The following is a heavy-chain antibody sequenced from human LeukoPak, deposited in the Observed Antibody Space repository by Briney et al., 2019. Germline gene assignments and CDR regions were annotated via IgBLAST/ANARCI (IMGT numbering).Heavy chain of an antibody. J-gene: IGHJ6*03. V-gene: IGHV5-51*01. CDR3: ARQRVSDTVYYYYMDV. CDR2: IYPGDSDT. Sequence: GESLKISCKGSGYSFTSYWIGWVRQMPGIGLEWMGIIYPGDSDTRYSPSFQGQVTISADKSISTAYLQWSSLKASDTAMYYCARQRVSDTVYYYYMDVWGKGTTVTVSS. D-gene: IGHD4-11*01. CDR1: GYSFTSYW.